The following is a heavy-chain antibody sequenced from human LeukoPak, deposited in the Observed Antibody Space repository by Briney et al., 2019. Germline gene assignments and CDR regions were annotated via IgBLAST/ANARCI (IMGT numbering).Heavy chain of an antibody. CDR1: GGSISSYY. D-gene: IGHD2-2*01. CDR2: IYYSGST. CDR3: ARTRICGSTSCYLFDY. Sequence: TSETLSLTCTVSGGSISSYYWSWIRQPPGKGLEWIGYIYYSGSTNYNPSLRSRVTISVDTSKNQFSLKLSSVTAADTAVYYCARTRICGSTSCYLFDYWGQGTLVTVSS. V-gene: IGHV4-59*01. J-gene: IGHJ4*02.